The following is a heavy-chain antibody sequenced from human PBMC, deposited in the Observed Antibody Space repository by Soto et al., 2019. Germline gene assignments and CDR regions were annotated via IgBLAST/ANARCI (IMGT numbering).Heavy chain of an antibody. V-gene: IGHV4-4*02. J-gene: IGHJ4*02. CDR2: IYHSGST. CDR1: GGSISSSNW. D-gene: IGHD6-13*01. Sequence: SETLSLTCAVSGGSISSSNWWSWVRQPPGKGLEWIGEIYHSGSTNYNPSLKSRVTISVDKSKNQFSLKLSSVTAADTAVYYSASDLGAAAATFDYWGQGTLVTVSP. CDR3: ASDLGAAAATFDY.